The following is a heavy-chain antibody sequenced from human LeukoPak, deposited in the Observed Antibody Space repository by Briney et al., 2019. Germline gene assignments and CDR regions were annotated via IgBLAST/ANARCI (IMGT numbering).Heavy chain of an antibody. Sequence: PSETLSLTCAVYGGSFSGYYWSWIRQPPGKGLEWIGEINHSGSTNYNPSLKSRVTISVDTSKNQFSLELSSVTAADTAVYYCARLYCSSTSCYWGIYFDYWGQGTLVTVSS. CDR3: ARLYCSSTSCYWGIYFDY. CDR1: GGSFSGYY. V-gene: IGHV4-34*01. J-gene: IGHJ4*02. D-gene: IGHD2-2*01. CDR2: INHSGST.